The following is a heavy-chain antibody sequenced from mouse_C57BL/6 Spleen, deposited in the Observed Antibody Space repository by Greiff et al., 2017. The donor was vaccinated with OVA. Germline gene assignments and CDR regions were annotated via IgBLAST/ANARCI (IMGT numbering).Heavy chain of an antibody. Sequence: VQLQQPGAELVKPGASVKLSCKASGSTFTSYWMHWVKQRPGRGLEWIGRIDPTSGGTKYNEQFKGKATLPVDKPSRPAYMQLSVLTSEDAAVDYCSREGVATPYWYFDVWGTGTTVTVSS. V-gene: IGHV1-72*01. CDR2: IDPTSGGT. CDR3: SREGVATPYWYFDV. J-gene: IGHJ1*03. D-gene: IGHD1-1*01. CDR1: GSTFTSYW.